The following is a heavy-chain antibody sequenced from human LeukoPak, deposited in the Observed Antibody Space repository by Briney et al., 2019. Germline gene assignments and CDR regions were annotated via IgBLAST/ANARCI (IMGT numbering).Heavy chain of an antibody. D-gene: IGHD2-21*01. CDR3: ARVKYCGGDCYAFVI. CDR1: GGSISGYY. J-gene: IGHJ3*02. CDR2: IYYSGST. V-gene: IGHV4-59*01. Sequence: PSETLSLTCTVSGGSISGYYWSWIRQPPGKGLEWIGYIYYSGSTNFNPSLKSRVTISVDTSKNQFSLKLYSVTAADTAVYYCARVKYCGGDCYAFVIWGQGTMVTVSS.